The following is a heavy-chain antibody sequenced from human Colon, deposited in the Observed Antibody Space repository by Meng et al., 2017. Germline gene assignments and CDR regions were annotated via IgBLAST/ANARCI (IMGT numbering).Heavy chain of an antibody. D-gene: IGHD3-10*01. Sequence: SETLSLTCTVSGESIRSPNYYWGWIRQSPGKGLEWIGNIYYGGSTHYNPSLKSRVTMSIDTSKNQFSVRLSSVTAADTAVYYCARSLITVVAAHAFDVWGQGTVVTVSS. CDR3: ARSLITVVAAHAFDV. CDR2: IYYGGST. V-gene: IGHV4-39*07. CDR1: GESIRSPNYY. J-gene: IGHJ3*01.